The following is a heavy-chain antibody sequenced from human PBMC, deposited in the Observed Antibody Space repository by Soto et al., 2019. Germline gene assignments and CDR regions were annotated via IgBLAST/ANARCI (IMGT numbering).Heavy chain of an antibody. CDR1: GGSFSGYY. Sequence: QVQLQQWGAGLLKPSETLSLTCAVYGGSFSGYYWSWIRQPPGKGLEWIGEINHSGSTNYNPSLKSRVTISVDTSKNQFSLKLSSVTAADTAVYYCARGRERSSSWYYYYCYGMDVWGQGTTVTVSS. CDR2: INHSGST. D-gene: IGHD6-13*01. V-gene: IGHV4-34*01. CDR3: ARGRERSSSWYYYYCYGMDV. J-gene: IGHJ6*02.